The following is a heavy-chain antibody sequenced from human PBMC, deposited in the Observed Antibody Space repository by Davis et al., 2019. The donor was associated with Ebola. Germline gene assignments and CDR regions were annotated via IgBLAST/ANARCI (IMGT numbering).Heavy chain of an antibody. V-gene: IGHV1-2*04. CDR3: ARSTVDGYYYYYMDV. J-gene: IGHJ6*03. D-gene: IGHD4-11*01. Sequence: AASVKVSCKASGYTFTTYGISWVRQAPGQGLEWMGWINPNSGGTNYAQKFQGWVTMTRDTSISTVYMELSRLRSNDTAVYYCARSTVDGYYYYYMDVWGKGTTVTVSS. CDR2: INPNSGGT. CDR1: GYTFTTYG.